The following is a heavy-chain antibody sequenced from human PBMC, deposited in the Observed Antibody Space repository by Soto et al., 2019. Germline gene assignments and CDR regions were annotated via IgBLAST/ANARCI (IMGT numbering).Heavy chain of an antibody. J-gene: IGHJ6*02. Sequence: SETLSLTCTVSGVSISSYYGSWIRQRPGKGLGWIGYIYYSGRTNYNPFLRGRVTISVDTSKYQFSLKLSSVTAADTAMYYCARAWRIAAAGIYYYYGMDVWGQGTTVTVSS. CDR2: IYYSGRT. CDR1: GVSISSYY. V-gene: IGHV4-59*01. D-gene: IGHD6-13*01. CDR3: ARAWRIAAAGIYYYYGMDV.